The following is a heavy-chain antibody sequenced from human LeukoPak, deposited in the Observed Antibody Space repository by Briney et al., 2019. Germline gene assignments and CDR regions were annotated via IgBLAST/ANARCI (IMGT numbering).Heavy chain of an antibody. V-gene: IGHV1-69*13. CDR2: IIPIFGTA. CDR1: GGTFSSYA. D-gene: IGHD3-22*01. J-gene: IGHJ4*02. CDR3: ARDPTEGYYDSSGPLDY. Sequence: SVKVSCKASGGTFSSYAISWVRQAPGQGLEWMGGIIPIFGTANYAQKFQGRVTITADESTSTAYMELSSLRSEDTAVYYCARDPTEGYYDSSGPLDYWGQGTLVTVSS.